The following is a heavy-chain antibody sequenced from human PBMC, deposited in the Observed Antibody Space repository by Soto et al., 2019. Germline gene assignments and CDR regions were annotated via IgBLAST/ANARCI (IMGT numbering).Heavy chain of an antibody. CDR3: ARVGYLYGMDV. CDR1: GFTFSSYW. V-gene: IGHV3-74*01. Sequence: PGGSLRLSCAASGFTFSSYWMHWVRQAPGKGLVWVSRINSDGSSTSYADSVKGRFTISRDNAKNTLYLQMNSLRAEDTAVYYCARVGYLYGMDVWGQGTTVTVSS. D-gene: IGHD1-1*01. J-gene: IGHJ6*02. CDR2: INSDGSST.